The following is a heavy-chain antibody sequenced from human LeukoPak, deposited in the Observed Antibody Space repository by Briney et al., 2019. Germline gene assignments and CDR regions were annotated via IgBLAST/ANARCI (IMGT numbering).Heavy chain of an antibody. Sequence: PSETLSLTCTVSGVSISSYSWSSIRQPAGHGLEWIGRIYTSRTTNDNPSLKSRVTISVDKSKIQLSMKLGSVTAADTAVYYCAKDKRDIVSKAFDIWGQGTMLTVSS. CDR2: IYTSRTT. V-gene: IGHV4-4*07. D-gene: IGHD3-16*02. J-gene: IGHJ3*02. CDR1: GVSISSYS. CDR3: AKDKRDIVSKAFDI.